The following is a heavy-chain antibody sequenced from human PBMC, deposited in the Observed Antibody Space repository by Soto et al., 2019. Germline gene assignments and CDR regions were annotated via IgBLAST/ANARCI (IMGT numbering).Heavy chain of an antibody. CDR2: INAGNANT. CDR3: ASGIMVRGVIITTVPVQNY. Sequence: AASVKVSCKASGYTFTSYAMHWLRQAPGQRLEWMGWINAGNANTKYSQKFQGRVTITRDTSASTAYMELSSLRSEDTAVYYCASGIMVRGVIITTVPVQNYWGQGTQVTVSS. J-gene: IGHJ4*02. D-gene: IGHD3-10*01. V-gene: IGHV1-3*01. CDR1: GYTFTSYA.